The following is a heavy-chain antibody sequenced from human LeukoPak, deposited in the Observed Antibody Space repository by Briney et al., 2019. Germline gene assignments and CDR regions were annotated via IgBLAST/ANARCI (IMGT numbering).Heavy chain of an antibody. CDR2: IHYSGST. Sequence: SETLSLTCTVSGGSISSYYWSWIRQPPGKGLEWIGYIHYSGSTSYNPSLKSRVTISVDTSKNQFSLKLSSVTAADTAVYYCARVRGIPDWYFDLWGRGTLVTVSS. J-gene: IGHJ2*01. CDR3: ARVRGIPDWYFDL. D-gene: IGHD6-13*01. V-gene: IGHV4-59*01. CDR1: GGSISSYY.